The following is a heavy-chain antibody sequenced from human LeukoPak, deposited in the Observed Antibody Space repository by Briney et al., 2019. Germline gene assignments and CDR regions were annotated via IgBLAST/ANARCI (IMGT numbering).Heavy chain of an antibody. CDR3: ARGIRFPLFDY. J-gene: IGHJ4*02. V-gene: IGHV1-18*01. CDR1: GYTFTHYG. Sequence: ASVKVSCKASGYTFTHYGITWVRQAPGQGLAWMGWINTYNGDTKCAQKLQGRVTMTTDTSTSTAFMELRSLRSDDSAVYYCARGIRFPLFDYWGLGTLVTVSP. D-gene: IGHD3-16*01. CDR2: INTYNGDT.